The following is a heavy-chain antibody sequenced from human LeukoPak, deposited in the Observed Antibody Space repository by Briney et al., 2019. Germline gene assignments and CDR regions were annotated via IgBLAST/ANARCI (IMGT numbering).Heavy chain of an antibody. D-gene: IGHD3-9*01. Sequence: GESLKISCKGSGYSFTSYWIGWVRQMPGKGLEWMGIIYPGDSDTRYSPSFQGQVTISADKSISTAYLQWSSLKASDTAMYYCARQVSSYDILTGLNNWFDPWGQGTLVTVSS. CDR1: GYSFTSYW. J-gene: IGHJ5*02. V-gene: IGHV5-51*01. CDR2: IYPGDSDT. CDR3: ARQVSSYDILTGLNNWFDP.